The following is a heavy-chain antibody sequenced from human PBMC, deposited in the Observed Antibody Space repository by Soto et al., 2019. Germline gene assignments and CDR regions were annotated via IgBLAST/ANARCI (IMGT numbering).Heavy chain of an antibody. CDR3: ARVLTVTTKIDY. V-gene: IGHV4-38-2*01. CDR1: GYSISSGYY. D-gene: IGHD4-17*01. J-gene: IGHJ4*02. CDR2: IYHSGST. Sequence: SETLSLTCAVSGYSISSGYYWGWIRQPPGKGLEWIGSIYHSGSTYYNQSLKSRVTISVDTSKNQFSLKLSSVTAADTAVYYCARVLTVTTKIDYWGQGTLVTVSS.